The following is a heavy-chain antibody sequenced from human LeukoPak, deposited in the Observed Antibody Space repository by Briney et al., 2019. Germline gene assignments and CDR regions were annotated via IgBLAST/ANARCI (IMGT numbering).Heavy chain of an antibody. CDR3: ARGSSGDWYRDYFDY. CDR2: IKQDGSEK. J-gene: IGHJ4*02. Sequence: GGSLRLSCAAPGFTFSSYWMSWVRQAPGKGLEWVANIKQDGSEKYYVDSVKGRFTISRDNAKNSLCLQMNSLRAEDTAVYYCARGSSGDWYRDYFDYWGQGTLVTVSS. V-gene: IGHV3-7*01. CDR1: GFTFSSYW. D-gene: IGHD2-21*02.